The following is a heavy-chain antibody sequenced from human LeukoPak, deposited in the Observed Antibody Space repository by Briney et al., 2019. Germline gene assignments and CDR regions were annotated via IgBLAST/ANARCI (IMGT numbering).Heavy chain of an antibody. CDR3: AKDRYSYAFEYSDS. CDR2: ISNDGSKK. Sequence: GGPLRLSCAASGFTFSSYGMHWVRQAPGKGLDWVAVISNDGSKKYYADSVKGRFTISRDNSKNTLSLQVSSLRTEDTAVYYCAKDRYSYAFEYSDSWGQGTLVTVSS. D-gene: IGHD5-18*01. CDR1: GFTFSSYG. J-gene: IGHJ4*02. V-gene: IGHV3-30*18.